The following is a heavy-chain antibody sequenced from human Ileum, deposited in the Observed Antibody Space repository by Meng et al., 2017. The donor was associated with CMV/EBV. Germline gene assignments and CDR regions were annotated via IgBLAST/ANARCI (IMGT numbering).Heavy chain of an antibody. CDR2: IYHGGIA. CDR3: VKGPARFGEFKLDY. D-gene: IGHD3-3*01. V-gene: IGHV4-4*07. J-gene: IGHJ4*02. Sequence: QLQASGPGLVKASETLSLTCTVSRDSIASVYCGWNRKHAGRSIQRPARIYHGGIANCSTNLNPPVNFSVTMSENKFNMRLTLVLDAVTAVYTSVKGPARFGEFKLDYWGQGTLVTVSS. CDR1: RDSIASVY.